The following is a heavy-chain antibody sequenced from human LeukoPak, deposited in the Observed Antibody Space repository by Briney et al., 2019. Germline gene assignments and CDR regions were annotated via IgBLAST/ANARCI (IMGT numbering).Heavy chain of an antibody. CDR1: GFTFGDYA. Sequence: GGSLRLSCTASGFTFGDYAMSWFRQAPGKGLEWVGFIRSEAYGGTTEYAASVKGRFTISRDDSKSIAYLQMNSLKTEDTAVYYCTRTGGVLELLVDYWGQGTLVTVSS. CDR3: TRTGGVLELLVDY. D-gene: IGHD1-26*01. CDR2: IRSEAYGGTT. J-gene: IGHJ4*02. V-gene: IGHV3-49*03.